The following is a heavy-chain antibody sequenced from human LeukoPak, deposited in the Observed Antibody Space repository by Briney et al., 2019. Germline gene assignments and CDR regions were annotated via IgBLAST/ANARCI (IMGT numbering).Heavy chain of an antibody. CDR2: ISSNGGST. Sequence: GGSLRLSCAASGFTVSSNYMSWVRQAPGKGLEYVSAISSNGGSTYYADSVKGRFTISRDNSKNTLYLQMSSLRAEDTAVYYCAKEVTSLDDWGQGALVTVSS. D-gene: IGHD2-21*02. J-gene: IGHJ4*02. CDR1: GFTVSSNY. V-gene: IGHV3-64D*09. CDR3: AKEVTSLDD.